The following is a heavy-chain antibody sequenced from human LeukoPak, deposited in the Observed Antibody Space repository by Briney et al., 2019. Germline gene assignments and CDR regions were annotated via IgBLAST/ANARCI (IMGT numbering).Heavy chain of an antibody. D-gene: IGHD4-23*01. V-gene: IGHV4-59*11. CDR3: ARLYGGNSFLFDY. CDR2: IYCSGST. J-gene: IGHJ4*02. CDR1: GGSISSHY. Sequence: SETLSLTCTVSGGSISSHYWSWIRQPPGKGLEWIGYIYCSGSTNYNPSLKSRVTISVDTSKNQFSLKLSSVTAADTAVYYCARLYGGNSFLFDYWGQGTLVTVSS.